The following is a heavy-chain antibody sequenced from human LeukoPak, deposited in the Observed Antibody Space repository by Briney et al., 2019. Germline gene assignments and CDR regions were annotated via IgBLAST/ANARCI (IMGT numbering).Heavy chain of an antibody. CDR2: TRNKANSYTT. CDR3: AKDPELNYDILAGYQYYFDY. Sequence: PGGSLRLSCAASGFTFSDHYMDWVRQAPGKGLEWVGRTRNKANSYTTEYAASVKGRFTISRDDSKNSLYLQMNSLKTEDTAVYYCAKDPELNYDILAGYQYYFDYWGQGTLVTVSS. J-gene: IGHJ4*02. CDR1: GFTFSDHY. D-gene: IGHD3-9*01. V-gene: IGHV3-72*01.